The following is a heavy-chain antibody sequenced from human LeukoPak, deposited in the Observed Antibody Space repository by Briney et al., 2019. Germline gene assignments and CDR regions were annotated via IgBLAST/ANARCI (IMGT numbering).Heavy chain of an antibody. CDR1: GFTFSSYA. V-gene: IGHV3-23*01. Sequence: GGSLRLSCAAPGFTFSSYAMSWVRQAPGKGLEWVAAISGGGGSPYYTDSVKGRFTISRDNSKNTLYLQMNSLRAEDTAVYYCAKVGESGGVWKYYFDYWGQGTLVTVSS. J-gene: IGHJ4*02. CDR3: AKVGESGGVWKYYFDY. CDR2: ISGGGGSP. D-gene: IGHD2-8*02.